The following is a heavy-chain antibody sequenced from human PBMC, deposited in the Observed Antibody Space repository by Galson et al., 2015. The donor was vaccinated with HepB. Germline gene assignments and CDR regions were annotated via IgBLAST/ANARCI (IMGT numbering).Heavy chain of an antibody. CDR1: GYTSPSYY. CDR3: ARSSPLVVTLYPDAFDI. J-gene: IGHJ3*02. D-gene: IGHD3-22*01. V-gene: IGHV1-46*01. Sequence: QSGAAVTKPGESLRISCKASGYTSPSYYMHWVRQAPGQGLEWMGIINPSGGSTSYAQKFQGRVTMTRDTSTSTVYMELSSLRSEDTAVYYCARSSPLVVTLYPDAFDIWGQGTMVTVSS. CDR2: INPSGGST.